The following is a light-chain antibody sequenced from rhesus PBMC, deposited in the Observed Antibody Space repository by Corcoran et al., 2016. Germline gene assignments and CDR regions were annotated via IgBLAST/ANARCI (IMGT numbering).Light chain of an antibody. CDR3: QHYYSTPYS. CDR1: QGITND. V-gene: IGKV1-25*01. CDR2: EAS. J-gene: IGKJ2*01. Sequence: DIQLTQSPSSLSASVGDRVTITCRASQGITNDLAWYQQKPGETPKLLIYEASSLQSGISSRFSGSGSGTDFTLTISRLQSEDFATYYCQHYYSTPYSFGQGTKVEIK.